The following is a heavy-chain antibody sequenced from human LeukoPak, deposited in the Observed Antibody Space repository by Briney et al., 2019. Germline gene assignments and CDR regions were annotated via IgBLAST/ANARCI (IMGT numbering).Heavy chain of an antibody. CDR2: IIPIFGTA. V-gene: IGHV1-69*13. CDR1: GGTFSSYA. J-gene: IGHJ4*02. Sequence: GASVKVSCKASGGTFSSYAISWVRQAPGQGLEWMGGIIPIFGTANYAQKFQGRVTITADESTSTAYMELRSLRSDDTAVYYCAVGYYDILTGYPTFDYWGQGTLVTVSS. CDR3: AVGYYDILTGYPTFDY. D-gene: IGHD3-9*01.